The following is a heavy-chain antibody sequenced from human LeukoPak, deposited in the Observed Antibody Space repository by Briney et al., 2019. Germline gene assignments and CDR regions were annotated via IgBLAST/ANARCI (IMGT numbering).Heavy chain of an antibody. CDR2: IKQDGSEK. V-gene: IGHV3-7*01. CDR1: GVTFSSYW. CDR3: AREDCHYAISGYGGGDY. Sequence: GGSLRLSCAASGVTFSSYWMSWVRQAPGEGREWVANIKQDGSEKYYVDSVKGRFTISRDNAKNSLYLQMNSLRAEETAVYYCAREDCHYAISGYGGGDYWGQGTLVTVSS. D-gene: IGHD3-22*01. J-gene: IGHJ4*02.